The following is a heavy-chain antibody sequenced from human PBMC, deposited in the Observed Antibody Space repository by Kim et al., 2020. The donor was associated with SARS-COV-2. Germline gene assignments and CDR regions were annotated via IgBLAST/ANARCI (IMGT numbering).Heavy chain of an antibody. J-gene: IGHJ5*02. V-gene: IGHV4-34*01. D-gene: IGHD3-3*01. CDR1: GGSFSGYY. Sequence: SETLSLTCAVYGGSFSGYYWSWIRQPPGKGLEWIGEINHSGSINYNPSLKSRLTISVDTSKNQFSLKLSSVTAADTAVYYCARSTYYDFWSGYYVSWFDPWGQGTLVTVSS. CDR3: ARSTYYDFWSGYYVSWFDP. CDR2: INHSGSI.